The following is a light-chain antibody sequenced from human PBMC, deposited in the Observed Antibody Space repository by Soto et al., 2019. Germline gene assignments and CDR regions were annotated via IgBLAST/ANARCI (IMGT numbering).Light chain of an antibody. V-gene: IGKV3-20*01. Sequence: EIVLTQSPGTLSLSPGERATLSCRASQNVNSNHIAWYQQKPGRAPRLLIYGPSSRATGIPERFSGSGSGTDFTLTISRLEPEDFAVYFCHQFGSSPQTFGHGTKVEIK. CDR2: GPS. J-gene: IGKJ1*01. CDR1: QNVNSNH. CDR3: HQFGSSPQT.